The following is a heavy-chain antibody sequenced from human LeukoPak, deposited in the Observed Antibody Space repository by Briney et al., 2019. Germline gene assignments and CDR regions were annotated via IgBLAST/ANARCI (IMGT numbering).Heavy chain of an antibody. J-gene: IGHJ4*02. D-gene: IGHD2-2*01. CDR1: GFSLSNARMG. Sequence: SGPTLVNPTETLTLTCTVSGFSLSNARMGVSWIRQPPGKALEWLAHIFSNDEKSYSTSLKGRLTISKDTSKSQVVLTMTNMDPVDTATYYCARTDCSSTSCYDFDYWGQGTLVTVSS. CDR2: IFSNDEK. V-gene: IGHV2-26*01. CDR3: ARTDCSSTSCYDFDY.